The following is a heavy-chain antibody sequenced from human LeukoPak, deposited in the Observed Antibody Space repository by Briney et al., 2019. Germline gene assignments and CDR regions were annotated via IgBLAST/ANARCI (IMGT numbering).Heavy chain of an antibody. CDR3: ARAGCYDSSGYYLGYFDY. Sequence: GGSLRLSCAASGFTFSSYWMSWVRQAPGKGLEWVANIKQDGSEKYYVDSVKGRFTISRDNAKNSLYLQMNSLRAEDTAVYYCARAGCYDSSGYYLGYFDYWGQGTLVTVSS. J-gene: IGHJ4*02. V-gene: IGHV3-7*01. CDR1: GFTFSSYW. CDR2: IKQDGSEK. D-gene: IGHD3-22*01.